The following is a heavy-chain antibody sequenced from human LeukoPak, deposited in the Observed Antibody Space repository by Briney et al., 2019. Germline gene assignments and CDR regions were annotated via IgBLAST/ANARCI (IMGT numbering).Heavy chain of an antibody. CDR2: INPNSGGT. CDR3: ARDVAEYYYYYYMDV. J-gene: IGHJ6*03. D-gene: IGHD2-21*01. Sequence: GASVKVSCKASGYTFTGYYMHWVRQAPGQGLEWMGWINPNSGGTNYAQKFQGRVTMTRDTSISTAYMGLSRLRSDDTAVYYCARDVAEYYYYYYMDVWGKGTTVTVSS. V-gene: IGHV1-2*02. CDR1: GYTFTGYY.